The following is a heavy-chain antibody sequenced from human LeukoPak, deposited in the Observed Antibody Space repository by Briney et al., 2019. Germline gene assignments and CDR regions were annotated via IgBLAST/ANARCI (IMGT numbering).Heavy chain of an antibody. CDR1: GFTFSSYA. V-gene: IGHV3-23*01. D-gene: IGHD2-21*02. Sequence: GGSLRLXCAASGFTFSSYAMSWDRQAPGKGLEWVSAISGSGGSTYYADSVKGRFTISRDNSKNTPYLQMNSLRAEDTAVYYCAKVGVTLGYFDYWGQGTLVTVSS. CDR3: AKVGVTLGYFDY. CDR2: ISGSGGST. J-gene: IGHJ4*02.